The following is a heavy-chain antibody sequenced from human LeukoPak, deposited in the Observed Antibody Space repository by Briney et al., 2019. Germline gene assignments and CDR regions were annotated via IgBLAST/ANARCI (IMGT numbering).Heavy chain of an antibody. D-gene: IGHD4-11*01. Sequence: GGSLRLSCAASGFTFINAWMTWVRQAPGKGLEWVGRIRSKTDGGTTDCAAPVKGRFTISRDDSKNTLYLQMNSLKTEDTAMYYCATDYTRPYWGQGALVTVSS. V-gene: IGHV3-15*07. CDR1: GFTFINAW. J-gene: IGHJ4*02. CDR2: IRSKTDGGTT. CDR3: ATDYTRPY.